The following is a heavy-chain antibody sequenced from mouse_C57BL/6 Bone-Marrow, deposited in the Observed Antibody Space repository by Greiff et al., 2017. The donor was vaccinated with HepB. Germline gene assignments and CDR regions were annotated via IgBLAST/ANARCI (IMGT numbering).Heavy chain of an antibody. Sequence: EVQLVESGGDLVKPGGSLKLSCAASGFTFSSYGMSWVRQTPDKRLEWVATISSGGSYTYYPDSVKGRFTISRDNAKNTQYLQMSSLKSEDTAMYYCARHDAYWGQGTLVTVSA. J-gene: IGHJ3*01. CDR1: GFTFSSYG. CDR3: ARHDAY. CDR2: ISSGGSYT. V-gene: IGHV5-6*01.